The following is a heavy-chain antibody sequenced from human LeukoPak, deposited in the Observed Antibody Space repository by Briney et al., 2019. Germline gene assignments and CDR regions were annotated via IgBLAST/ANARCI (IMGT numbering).Heavy chain of an antibody. Sequence: GGSLRLSCAASGFTFSSYAMSWVRQAPGKGLEWVANIKQDGSEKYYVDSVKGRFTISRDNAKNSLYLQMNSLRAEDTAVYYCARGPSIVGTNFDYWGQGTLVTVSS. D-gene: IGHD1-26*01. CDR1: GFTFSSYA. V-gene: IGHV3-7*01. CDR2: IKQDGSEK. J-gene: IGHJ4*02. CDR3: ARGPSIVGTNFDY.